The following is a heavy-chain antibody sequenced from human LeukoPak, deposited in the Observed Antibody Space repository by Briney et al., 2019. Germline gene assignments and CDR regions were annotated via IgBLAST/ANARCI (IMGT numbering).Heavy chain of an antibody. Sequence: SVKVSCKASGGTFSSYAISWVRQAPGQGLEWMGGIIPIFGTANYAQKFQGRVTITTDESTTTAYVELRSLTSDDTAVYYCARDPSNTSGRYQYLDHWGRGTLVTVSS. J-gene: IGHJ2*01. CDR1: GGTFSSYA. CDR2: IIPIFGTA. CDR3: ARDPSNTSGRYQYLDH. V-gene: IGHV1-69*05. D-gene: IGHD6-19*01.